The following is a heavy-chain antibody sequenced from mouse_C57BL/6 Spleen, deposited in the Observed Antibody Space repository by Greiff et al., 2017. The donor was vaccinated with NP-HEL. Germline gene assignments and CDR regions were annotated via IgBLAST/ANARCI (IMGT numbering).Heavy chain of an antibody. CDR1: GFNIKDYY. V-gene: IGHV14-2*01. CDR2: IDPEDGET. CDR3: ARTTVVATEFDV. J-gene: IGHJ1*03. D-gene: IGHD1-1*01. Sequence: EVKLVESGAELVKPGASVKLSCTASGFNIKDYYMHWVKQRTEQGLEWIGRIDPEDGETKYAPKFQGKATITADTSSNTAYLQLSSLTSEDTAVYYCARTTVVATEFDVWGTGTTVTVSS.